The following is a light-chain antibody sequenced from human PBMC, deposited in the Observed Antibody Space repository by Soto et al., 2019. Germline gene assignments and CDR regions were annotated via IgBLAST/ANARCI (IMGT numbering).Light chain of an antibody. Sequence: EIVLTQSPGTLSLSLGERANLACRASQSVSSKYVAWYQQKPGQAPSLLIYGTSNRAAYVADRFSATGSGTDFSLAISRLQPEDSAVYYCQHYGGSPPDTFGQGTKLEIK. CDR2: GTS. V-gene: IGKV3-20*01. CDR3: QHYGGSPPDT. J-gene: IGKJ2*01. CDR1: QSVSSKY.